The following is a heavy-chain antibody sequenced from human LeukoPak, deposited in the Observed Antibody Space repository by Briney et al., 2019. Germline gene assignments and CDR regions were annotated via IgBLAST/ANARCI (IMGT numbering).Heavy chain of an antibody. CDR1: GFTFSSYS. J-gene: IGHJ4*02. CDR2: ISSSSSYI. Sequence: GGSLRLTCVTSGFTFSSYSINWVRQAPGKGLEWVSFISSSSSYIYYADSVKGRFTISRDYAKKSLYLQMNSLRVEDTAVYYCASAEEYSGGWFRGDRGQGTPVTVSS. V-gene: IGHV3-21*01. CDR3: ASAEEYSGGWFRGD. D-gene: IGHD6-19*01.